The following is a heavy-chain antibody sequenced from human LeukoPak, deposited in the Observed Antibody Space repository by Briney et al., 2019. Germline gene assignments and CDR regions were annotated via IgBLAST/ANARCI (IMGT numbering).Heavy chain of an antibody. V-gene: IGHV3-74*01. D-gene: IGHD2-21*02. CDR2: IDSDGKST. CDR3: VRDKEVVTGTGWFDP. CDR1: GFTFSNYW. Sequence: PGGSLRLSCAASGFTFSNYWMHWVRQAPGKGLVWVSRIDSDGKSTNYADSVKGRFTISRDNAKNTLYLQMNSLRVEDTAVYYCVRDKEVVTGTGWFDPWGQGTLVTVSS. J-gene: IGHJ5*02.